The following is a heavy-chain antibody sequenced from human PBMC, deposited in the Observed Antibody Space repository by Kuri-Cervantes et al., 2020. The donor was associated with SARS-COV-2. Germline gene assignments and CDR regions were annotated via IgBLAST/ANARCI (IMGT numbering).Heavy chain of an antibody. CDR1: GYTFTTLW. V-gene: IGHV5-51*01. Sequence: KVSCKVSGYTFTTLWIGWLRQMPGKGLEWMGIIYPSDSDTRYSPSFQGQVIISVDRSINTAYLQWSSLKPSDTAIYYCARRGSATTFLDYWGQGTQVTVSS. D-gene: IGHD2-15*01. J-gene: IGHJ4*02. CDR3: ARRGSATTFLDY. CDR2: IYPSDSDT.